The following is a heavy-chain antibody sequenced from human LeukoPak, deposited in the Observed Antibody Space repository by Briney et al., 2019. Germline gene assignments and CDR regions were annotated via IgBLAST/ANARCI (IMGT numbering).Heavy chain of an antibody. CDR2: ISSSSSYI. D-gene: IGHD2-15*01. Sequence: GGSLRLSCTASGFTFSSYAMSWVRQAPGKGLEWVSSISSSSSYIYYADSVKGRFTISRDNAKNSLYLQMNSLRAEDTAVYYCARDSGVGTLDYWGQGTLVTVSS. CDR3: ARDSGVGTLDY. CDR1: GFTFSSYA. V-gene: IGHV3-21*01. J-gene: IGHJ4*02.